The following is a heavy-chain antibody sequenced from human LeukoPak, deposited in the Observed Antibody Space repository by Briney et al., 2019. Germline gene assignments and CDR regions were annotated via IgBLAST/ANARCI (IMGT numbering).Heavy chain of an antibody. CDR3: ARGGGLDV. V-gene: IGHV3-7*03. CDR1: GITFSRFW. Sequence: GGSLRLSCAASGITFSRFWTSWVRQAPGKGLQWVANINQDGSERHYVDSVKGRFTISRDNAENSLYLQMSNLRAEDTAVYFCARGGGLDVWGQGATVTVSS. J-gene: IGHJ6*02. CDR2: INQDGSER. D-gene: IGHD3-16*01.